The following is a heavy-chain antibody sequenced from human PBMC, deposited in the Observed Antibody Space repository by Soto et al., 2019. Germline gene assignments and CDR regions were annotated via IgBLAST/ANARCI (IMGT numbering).Heavy chain of an antibody. D-gene: IGHD1-1*01. CDR2: IFYSGST. CDR3: LRQPTTGHTDLWFDN. Sequence: SETLSLTCNVSGGSISTSRSYWACIRQPPGKGLEWLANIFYSGSTYYNPSLASRVTVSVDTSKNEFSLKLRSVTAADTAVYYCLRQPTTGHTDLWFDNCGTRTLVTVS. V-gene: IGHV4-39*01. CDR1: GGSISTSRSY. J-gene: IGHJ5*02.